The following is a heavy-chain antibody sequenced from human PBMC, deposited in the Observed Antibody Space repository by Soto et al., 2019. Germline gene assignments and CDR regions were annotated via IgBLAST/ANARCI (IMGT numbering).Heavy chain of an antibody. CDR1: VASISCGGFS. V-gene: IGHV4-30-2*06. D-gene: IGHD5-12*01. CDR3: ARGGGYDSFDY. CDR2: ISHLEST. J-gene: IGHJ4*02. Sequence: SETLAVTCTFSVASISCGGFSWSWIRQSPGKGLEWIGYISHLESTYFHPSFKSRLTMSIDRTRNQFSLKLSSVTAADMAVYYCARGGGYDSFDYWGQGVLVTVSS.